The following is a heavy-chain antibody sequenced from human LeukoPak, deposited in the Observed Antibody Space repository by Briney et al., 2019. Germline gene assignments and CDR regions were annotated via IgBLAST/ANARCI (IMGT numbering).Heavy chain of an antibody. J-gene: IGHJ4*02. D-gene: IGHD3-3*01. CDR3: AKGNDFWSAPRGEY. V-gene: IGHV3-23*01. CDR1: GFTFSSYA. CDR2: ISGSGGST. Sequence: PGGSLRLSCAASGFTFSSYAMSWVRQAPGKGRGWVSAISGSGGSTYYADSVKGRFTISRDNSKNTLYLQMNSLRAEDTAVYYCAKGNDFWSAPRGEYWGQGTLVTVSS.